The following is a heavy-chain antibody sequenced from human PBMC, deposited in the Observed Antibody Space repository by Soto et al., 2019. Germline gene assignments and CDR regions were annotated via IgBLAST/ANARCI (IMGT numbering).Heavy chain of an antibody. CDR2: ISSSSSYI. CDR3: ARDSMTANGAFDI. D-gene: IGHD1-1*01. CDR1: VFTFSSYS. J-gene: IGHJ3*02. V-gene: IGHV3-21*01. Sequence: PGGYLRLSCSASVFTFSSYSMNWVRQAPGKGLEWVSSISSSSSYIYYADSVKGRFTISRDNAKNSLYLQMNSLRAEDTAVYYCARDSMTANGAFDIWGQGTMVTVSS.